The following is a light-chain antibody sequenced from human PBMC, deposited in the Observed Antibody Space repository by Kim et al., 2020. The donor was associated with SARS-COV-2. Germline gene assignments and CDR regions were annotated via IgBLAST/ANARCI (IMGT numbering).Light chain of an antibody. Sequence: EIVLTQSPATLSLSPGERATLSCRASQSVSSYLAWYQQKPGQAPRLLIYDASNRATGIPARFSGRGSGADFTLTISSLEPEDSAVYYCQQRSGWPTFGQGTRLEIK. CDR3: QQRSGWPT. J-gene: IGKJ5*01. CDR1: QSVSSY. CDR2: DAS. V-gene: IGKV3-11*01.